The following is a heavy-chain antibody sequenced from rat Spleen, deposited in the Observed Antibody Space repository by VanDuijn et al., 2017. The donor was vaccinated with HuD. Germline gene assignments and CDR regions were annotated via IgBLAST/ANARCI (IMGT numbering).Heavy chain of an antibody. J-gene: IGHJ4*01. CDR2: IWGDGSS. CDR1: GFSLTSNS. CDR3: ARQTDYDGSPYVLDA. V-gene: IGHV2-1*01. D-gene: IGHD1-12*02. Sequence: QVQLKESGPGLVQPSQTLSLTCTVSGFSLTSNSVHWVRQPPGKGLEWMGGIWGDGSSDYNSAVQSRLSISRDTSKSQVFLKVHSLQPEDTGTYYCARQTDYDGSPYVLDAWGQGASVTVSS.